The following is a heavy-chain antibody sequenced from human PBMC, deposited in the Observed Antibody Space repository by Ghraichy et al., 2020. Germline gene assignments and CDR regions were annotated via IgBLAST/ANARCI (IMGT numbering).Heavy chain of an antibody. CDR2: ISYDGSNK. CDR1: GFTFSSYA. D-gene: IGHD1-26*01. Sequence: LSLTCATSGFTFSSYARHWFRRAPGRGVEWVAVISYDGSNKYYADSVKGRFTISRDNSKNTLYLQMNSLRAEDTAVYYCARDEGYSGGLRGAFDIWGQGTTVTVSS. CDR3: ARDEGYSGGLRGAFDI. J-gene: IGHJ3*02. V-gene: IGHV3-30-3*01.